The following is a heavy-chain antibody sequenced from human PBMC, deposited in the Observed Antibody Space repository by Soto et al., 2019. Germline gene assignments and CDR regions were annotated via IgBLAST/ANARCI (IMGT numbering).Heavy chain of an antibody. J-gene: IGHJ4*02. CDR1: GGSISSSSYY. CDR3: ASSGPGAGIFDY. Sequence: QLLESGPGLVKPSETLSLTCTVSGGSISSSSYYWGWIRQPPGKGLEWIGSIYYSGSTYYNPSLKSRVTISVDTSKNQFSLELSCVTAADTAVYYCASSGPGAGIFDYWGQGTLVTVSS. V-gene: IGHV4-39*01. CDR2: IYYSGST.